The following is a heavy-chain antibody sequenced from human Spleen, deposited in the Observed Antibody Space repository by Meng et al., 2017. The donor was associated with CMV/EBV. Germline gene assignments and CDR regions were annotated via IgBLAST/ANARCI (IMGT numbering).Heavy chain of an antibody. CDR3: VTDRPLLQGGFDH. CDR2: IKSSGYGGTI. CDR1: GCSFRNAW. V-gene: IGHV3-15*07. D-gene: IGHD3-16*01. Sequence: GCSFRNAWMNWVRQSPGKGLDGVGRIKSSGYGGTIEYAALVKGRFSISRDDSENTLSLEMNSLKTDDSAVYYCVTDRPLLQGGFDHWGQGTLVTVSS. J-gene: IGHJ4*02.